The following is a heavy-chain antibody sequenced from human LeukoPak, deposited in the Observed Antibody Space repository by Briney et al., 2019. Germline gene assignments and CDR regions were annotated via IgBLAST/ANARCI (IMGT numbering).Heavy chain of an antibody. CDR1: GGTFSSYA. CDR3: ARDPSRIAAAGSDY. J-gene: IGHJ4*02. D-gene: IGHD6-13*01. Sequence: SVKVSCKASGGTFSSYAISWVRQAPGQGLEWMGGIIPIFGTANYAQKFQGRVTITADESTSTAYMELSSLRSGDTAVYYCARDPSRIAAAGSDYWGQGTLVTVSS. CDR2: IIPIFGTA. V-gene: IGHV1-69*13.